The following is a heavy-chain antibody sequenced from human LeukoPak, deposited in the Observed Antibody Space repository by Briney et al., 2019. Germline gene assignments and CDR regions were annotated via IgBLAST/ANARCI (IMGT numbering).Heavy chain of an antibody. Sequence: GGSLRLSCAASGFTFSIYALSWVRQAPGKGLEWVSAISGSGGTAYYADSVKGRFTISRDNSKNTLYLQMNSLRAEDTAVYYCAKKGYYDGSGYYMYYFDHWGQGTLVTVSS. D-gene: IGHD3-22*01. CDR1: GFTFSIYA. CDR2: ISGSGGTA. CDR3: AKKGYYDGSGYYMYYFDH. J-gene: IGHJ4*02. V-gene: IGHV3-23*01.